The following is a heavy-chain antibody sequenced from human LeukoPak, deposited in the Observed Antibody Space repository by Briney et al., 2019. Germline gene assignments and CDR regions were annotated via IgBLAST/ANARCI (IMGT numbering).Heavy chain of an antibody. CDR1: GGPISSSY. Sequence: SETLSLTCSVSGGPISSSYWSWIRQPPGKGLEWIGYINYSGSTDYNPSLKSRVTISVDTSKTQFSLKLSSVTAADTAVYYCARDSIAAAGTFWGQGTLVTVSS. V-gene: IGHV4-59*12. CDR3: ARDSIAAAGTF. J-gene: IGHJ4*02. D-gene: IGHD6-13*01. CDR2: INYSGST.